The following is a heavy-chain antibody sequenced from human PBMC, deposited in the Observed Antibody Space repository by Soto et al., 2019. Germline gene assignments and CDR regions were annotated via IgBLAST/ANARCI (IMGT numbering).Heavy chain of an antibody. CDR1: GGSISSYY. J-gene: IGHJ6*02. D-gene: IGHD2-2*02. V-gene: IGHV4-4*07. CDR2: IYTSGST. Sequence: SETLSLTCTVSGGSISSYYWSWIRQPAGKGLEWIGRIYTSGSTNYNPSLKSRVTMSVDTSKNQFSLKLSSVTAADTAVYYCARGPVLVPAAIRGIYYYGMDVWGQGTTVTVSS. CDR3: ARGPVLVPAAIRGIYYYGMDV.